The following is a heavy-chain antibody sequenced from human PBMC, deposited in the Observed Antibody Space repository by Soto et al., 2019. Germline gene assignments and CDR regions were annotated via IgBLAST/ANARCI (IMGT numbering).Heavy chain of an antibody. Sequence: EVQLVESGGGLVQPGGSLKLSCAASGFSFSGSAMHWVRQASGKGLEWVGRIRSKGNSYATEYAASVKGRFTISRDDSKNTAYLQMSSLKTEDTAVYYCTRQLVDYWGQGTLVTVSS. CDR1: GFSFSGSA. J-gene: IGHJ4*02. V-gene: IGHV3-73*01. CDR2: IRSKGNSYAT. CDR3: TRQLVDY.